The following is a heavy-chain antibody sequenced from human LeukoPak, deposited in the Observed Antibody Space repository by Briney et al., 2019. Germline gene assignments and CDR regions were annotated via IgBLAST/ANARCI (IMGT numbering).Heavy chain of an antibody. V-gene: IGHV5-51*01. CDR1: GYSFTSYW. Sequence: GESLKISGKGSGYSFTSYWIGWVRQMPGKGLEWMGIIYPGDSDTRYSPSFQGQVTISADKSISTAYLQWSSLKASDTAMYYCARLGDMVRGVIGWFDPWGQGTLVTVSS. D-gene: IGHD3-10*01. CDR2: IYPGDSDT. CDR3: ARLGDMVRGVIGWFDP. J-gene: IGHJ5*02.